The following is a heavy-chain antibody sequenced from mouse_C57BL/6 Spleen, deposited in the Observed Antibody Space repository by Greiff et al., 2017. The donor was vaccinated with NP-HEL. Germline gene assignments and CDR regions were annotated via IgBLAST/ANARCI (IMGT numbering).Heavy chain of an antibody. CDR1: GFSFNTYA. CDR2: IRSKSNNYAT. J-gene: IGHJ1*03. CDR3: VRQGGYGNYGYFDV. D-gene: IGHD2-1*01. Sequence: EVMLVESGGGLVQPKGSLKLSCAASGFSFNTYAMNWVRQAPGKGLEWVARIRSKSNNYATYYADSVKDRFTISRDDSESMLYLQMNNLKTEDTAMYYCVRQGGYGNYGYFDVWGTGTTVTVSS. V-gene: IGHV10-1*01.